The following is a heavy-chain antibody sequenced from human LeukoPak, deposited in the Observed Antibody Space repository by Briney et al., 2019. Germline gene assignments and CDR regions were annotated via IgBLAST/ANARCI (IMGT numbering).Heavy chain of an antibody. CDR1: GGSISSNSYY. Sequence: SETLSLTCTVSGGSISSNSYYWGWIRQPPGKGLEWIGSLSYTGSSYYNPSLKSRVTISVDTSQSQFSLKLSSVTAADTAVYYCARLGSGGMDVWGQGTTVTVSS. J-gene: IGHJ6*02. D-gene: IGHD3-16*01. CDR2: LSYTGSS. CDR3: ARLGSGGMDV. V-gene: IGHV4-39*01.